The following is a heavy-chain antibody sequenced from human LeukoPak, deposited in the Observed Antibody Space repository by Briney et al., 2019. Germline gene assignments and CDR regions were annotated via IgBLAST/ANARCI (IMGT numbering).Heavy chain of an antibody. J-gene: IGHJ2*01. V-gene: IGHV4-38-2*01. CDR3: ARTITIFGVVIDWYFDL. D-gene: IGHD3-3*01. CDR2: IYHSGST. CDR1: GYSISSGYY. Sequence: PSETLSLXCAVSGYSISSGYYWGWIRQPPGMGLEWIGSIYHSGSTYYNPSLKSRVTIAVDTSKNQFSLKLSSVTAADTAVYYCARTITIFGVVIDWYFDLWGRGTLVTVSS.